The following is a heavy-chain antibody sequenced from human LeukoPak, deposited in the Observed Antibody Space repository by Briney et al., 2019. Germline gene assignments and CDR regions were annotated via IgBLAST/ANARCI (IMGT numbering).Heavy chain of an antibody. CDR3: ARIRGAYYDSSGYSDY. J-gene: IGHJ4*02. V-gene: IGHV3-64*01. D-gene: IGHD3-22*01. CDR1: GFTFSSYA. Sequence: TGGSLRLSCAASGFTFSSYAMHWVRQAPGKGLEYVSAISSNGGSTYYANSVKGRFTISRDNSKNTLYLQMGSLRAEDMAVYYCARIRGAYYDSSGYSDYWGQGTLVTVSS. CDR2: ISSNGGST.